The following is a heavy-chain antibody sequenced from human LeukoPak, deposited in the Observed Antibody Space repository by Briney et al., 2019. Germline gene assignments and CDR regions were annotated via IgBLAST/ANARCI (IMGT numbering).Heavy chain of an antibody. CDR1: GFTFSRFG. V-gene: IGHV3-33*06. Sequence: PGGSLRLSCAASGFTFSRFGMQWVRQTPDKGLEWVALIYYDGSLKYYGDSVKGRFTISRDNSKDTLYLQMNSLRVDDTAMYYCAKGGDGCNRIDHWGQGTLVTVSS. D-gene: IGHD5-24*01. CDR2: IYYDGSLK. CDR3: AKGGDGCNRIDH. J-gene: IGHJ4*02.